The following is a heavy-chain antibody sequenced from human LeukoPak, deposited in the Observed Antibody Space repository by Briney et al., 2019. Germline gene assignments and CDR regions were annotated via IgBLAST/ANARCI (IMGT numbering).Heavy chain of an antibody. D-gene: IGHD6-13*01. CDR1: GGSINNYY. V-gene: IGHV4-59*01. CDR3: ARPRWTSRWLHAFDV. Sequence: PSETLSLTCTVSGGSINNYYWSWIRQPPGKGLEWIGYIYDSGSTNYNPSLRGRVTISADTSKNQFSLNLNSVTAADTAVYYCARPRWTSRWLHAFDVWGQGTEVTVSS. CDR2: IYDSGST. J-gene: IGHJ3*01.